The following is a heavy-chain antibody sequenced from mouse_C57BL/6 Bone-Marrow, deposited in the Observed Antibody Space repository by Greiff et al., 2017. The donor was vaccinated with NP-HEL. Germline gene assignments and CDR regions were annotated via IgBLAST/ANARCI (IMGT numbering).Heavy chain of an antibody. CDR1: GYTFTDYE. CDR3: TPYYGSSYGAMDY. J-gene: IGHJ4*01. CDR2: IDPETGGT. Sequence: VQLQQSGAELVRPGASVTLSCKASGYTFTDYEMHWVKQTPVHGLEWIGAIDPETGGTAYNQKFKGKAILTADKSSSTAYMELRSLTSEDSAVYYCTPYYGSSYGAMDYWGQGTSVTVSS. D-gene: IGHD1-1*01. V-gene: IGHV1-15*01.